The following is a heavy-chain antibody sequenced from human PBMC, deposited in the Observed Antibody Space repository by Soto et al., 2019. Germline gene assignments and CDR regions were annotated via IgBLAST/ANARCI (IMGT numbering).Heavy chain of an antibody. CDR1: GGTFRNSA. Sequence: QVQLEQSGAEVKKPGSSVKLSCKASGGTFRNSAISWVRQAPGQGLEWMGGIMPIFRTPDYAQKFQGRVTIXAXXXTXXXXMXXXXXXXXXXXXXXXXXDNDRPXXGXNYYYILDVWGHGTTVTVSS. J-gene: IGHJ6*02. CDR3: XXDNDRPXXGXNYYYILDV. V-gene: IGHV1-69*12. D-gene: IGHD1-1*01. CDR2: IMPIFRTP.